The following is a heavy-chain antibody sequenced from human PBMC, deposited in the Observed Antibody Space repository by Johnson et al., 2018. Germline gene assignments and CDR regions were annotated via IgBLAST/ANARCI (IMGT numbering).Heavy chain of an antibody. V-gene: IGHV3-7*03. J-gene: IGHJ3*01. CDR2: IKQDGSEK. Sequence: VQLVQSGGGLVQPGGSLRLSCAASGFTFSSYWMSWVRQAPGKGMEWVANIKQDGSEKYYVDSVKGRFTISRDNAKNSLFLQMNSLRAEDTALYYCAKDNAPYCGGDCYSLDAFDVWGQGTMVTVSS. CDR1: GFTFSSYW. D-gene: IGHD2-21*02. CDR3: AKDNAPYCGGDCYSLDAFDV.